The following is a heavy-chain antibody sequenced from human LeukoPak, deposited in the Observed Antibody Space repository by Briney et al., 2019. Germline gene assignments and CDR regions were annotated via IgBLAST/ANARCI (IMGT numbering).Heavy chain of an antibody. Sequence: RASVKVSCKSSGYTFNSYGITWVRQAPGQGLEWMGWIHTYNGHTNYAQKLQGRVTMTTDTSTSTAYMELRSLRSDDTAVYYCARGSSSWYYYYYYMDAWGKGTTVTISS. D-gene: IGHD6-13*01. CDR2: IHTYNGHT. CDR3: ARGSSSWYYYYYYMDA. V-gene: IGHV1-18*01. CDR1: GYTFNSYG. J-gene: IGHJ6*03.